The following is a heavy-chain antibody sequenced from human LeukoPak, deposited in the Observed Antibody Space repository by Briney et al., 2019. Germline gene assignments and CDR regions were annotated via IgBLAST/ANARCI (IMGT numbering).Heavy chain of an antibody. CDR2: ISSSSTII. CDR3: ARDDHLGYYFDY. V-gene: IGHV3-48*01. Sequence: GGSLRLSCAASGFTFSSYSMNWVRQAPGKGLEWVSSISSSSTIIYYADSVKGRFTISRDNAKNSLYLQMNSLRAEDTAVYYCARDDHLGYYFDYWGQGTLVTVSS. J-gene: IGHJ4*02. D-gene: IGHD3-16*01. CDR1: GFTFSSYS.